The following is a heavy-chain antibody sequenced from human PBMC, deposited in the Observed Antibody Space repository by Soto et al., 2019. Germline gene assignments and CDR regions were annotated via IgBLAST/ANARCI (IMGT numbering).Heavy chain of an antibody. V-gene: IGHV1-3*01. J-gene: IGHJ4*02. CDR1: GYTFTSYA. D-gene: IGHD2-15*01. CDR3: ARVVAHPGHPDY. CDR2: INAGNGNT. Sequence: ASVKVSCKASGYTFTSYAMHWVRQAPGQRLEWMGWINAGNGNTKYSQKFQGRVTITTDTFTSTVYMELSSLRSDDTAVYYCARVVAHPGHPDYWGQGTLVTVSS.